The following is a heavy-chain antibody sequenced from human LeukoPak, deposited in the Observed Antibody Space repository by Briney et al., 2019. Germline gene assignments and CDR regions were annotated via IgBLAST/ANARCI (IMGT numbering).Heavy chain of an antibody. Sequence: SETLSLTCTVSGGSISSYYWSWIRQPPGKGLEWIGYIYYSGSTNYNPSLKSRVTISVDTSKNQSSLKLSSVTAADTAVYYCARDPLTVTSFDYWGQGTLVTVSS. J-gene: IGHJ4*02. CDR2: IYYSGST. CDR1: GGSISSYY. CDR3: ARDPLTVTSFDY. D-gene: IGHD4-17*01. V-gene: IGHV4-59*12.